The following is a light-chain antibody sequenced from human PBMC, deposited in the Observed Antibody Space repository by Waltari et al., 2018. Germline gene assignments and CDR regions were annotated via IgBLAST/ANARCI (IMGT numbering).Light chain of an antibody. J-gene: IGLJ2*01. CDR1: TGPVTSGNF. V-gene: IGLV7-46*01. Sequence: QAVVTQEPSLTVSPGGTVTLTCGSSTGPVTSGNFPYWFQQKPGQAPRTLIYDSYIRQSWTPARFSASLVGGKAGLTLSGAQAEDEAKYYCWLAYTGGIVVFGGGTELAVL. CDR3: WLAYTGGIVV. CDR2: DSY.